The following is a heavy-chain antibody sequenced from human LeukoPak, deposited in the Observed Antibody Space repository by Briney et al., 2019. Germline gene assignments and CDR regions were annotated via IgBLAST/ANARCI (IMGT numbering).Heavy chain of an antibody. CDR1: GFSFSSYE. CDR3: ATKHDY. V-gene: IGHV3-48*03. CDR2: TNSGGSTT. J-gene: IGHJ4*02. Sequence: GGSLRLSCAASGFSFSSYEMNWVRQAPGKGLEWLSYTNSGGSTTYYADSVKDRFTISRDNAKNSLYLQMNSLRAEDTAVYYCATKHDYWGQGTLVTVSS.